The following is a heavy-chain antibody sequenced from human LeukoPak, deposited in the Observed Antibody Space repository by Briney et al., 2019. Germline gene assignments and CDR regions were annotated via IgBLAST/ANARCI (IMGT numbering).Heavy chain of an antibody. CDR2: IFYSGST. J-gene: IGHJ4*02. Sequence: SETLSLTCTVSGGSISGYYWSWIRQPPGKGLDCVGYIFYSGSTNYNPSLKSRVIISVDPSNNQFSLKLSSVTAADTAVYYCARARYYYDSSGYLYFDYWGRGSLVTVSS. CDR1: GGSISGYY. CDR3: ARARYYYDSSGYLYFDY. D-gene: IGHD3-22*01. V-gene: IGHV4-59*01.